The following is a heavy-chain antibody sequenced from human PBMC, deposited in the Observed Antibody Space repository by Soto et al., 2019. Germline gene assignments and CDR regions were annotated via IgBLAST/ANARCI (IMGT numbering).Heavy chain of an antibody. CDR2: IYYSGST. D-gene: IGHD3-10*01. J-gene: IGHJ4*02. CDR1: GGSISSYY. CDR3: ARDRGLSPLDY. V-gene: IGHV4-59*01. Sequence: PSETLSLTCTVSGGSISSYYWSWIRQPPGKGLEWIGYIYYSGSTNYNPSLKSRVTISVDTSKNQFSLKLSSVTAADTAVYYCARDRGLSPLDYWGQGTLVTVSS.